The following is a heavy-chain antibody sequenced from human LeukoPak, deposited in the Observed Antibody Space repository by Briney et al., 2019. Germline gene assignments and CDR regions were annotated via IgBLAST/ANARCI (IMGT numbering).Heavy chain of an antibody. V-gene: IGHV4-34*01. CDR2: INHSGST. D-gene: IGHD5-18*01. Sequence: PSETLSLTCAVYGGSFSGYYWSWIRQPPGKGLEWIGEINHSGSTNYNPSLKSRVTISVDTSKNQFSLKLSSVTAADTAVYYCARHGVQLWLRGYFDLWGRGTLVTVSS. J-gene: IGHJ2*01. CDR3: ARHGVQLWLRGYFDL. CDR1: GGSFSGYY.